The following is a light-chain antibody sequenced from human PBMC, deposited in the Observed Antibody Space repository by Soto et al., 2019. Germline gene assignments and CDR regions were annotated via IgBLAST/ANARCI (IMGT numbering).Light chain of an antibody. CDR1: SSDVGAYNR. V-gene: IGLV2-18*01. CDR3: SLYTRSSTVS. Sequence: QSALTQPPSVSASPGQSVTIPCTATSSDVGAYNRVSWYQQYSGTPPKLMISEVNNRPSGVPDRFSGSKSGNTASLTISGLQDEDEAEYYCSLYTRSSTVSFGGGTKLTVL. CDR2: EVN. J-gene: IGLJ2*01.